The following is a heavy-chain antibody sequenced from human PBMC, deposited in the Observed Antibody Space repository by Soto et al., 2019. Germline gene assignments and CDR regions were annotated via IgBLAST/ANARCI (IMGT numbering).Heavy chain of an antibody. Sequence: QVQLTQSGAEVTKPGASVKVSCRSSGYTFTVYYIHWLRHAPGQGFDWMGWINPNNGATRYAQRLQGRATMTRDTSISTVYMELRRLESDNTAVYYCARGPATGDFDSWGQGTPGTVSS. CDR2: INPNNGAT. J-gene: IGHJ4*02. CDR3: ARGPATGDFDS. CDR1: GYTFTVYY. D-gene: IGHD7-27*01. V-gene: IGHV1-2*02.